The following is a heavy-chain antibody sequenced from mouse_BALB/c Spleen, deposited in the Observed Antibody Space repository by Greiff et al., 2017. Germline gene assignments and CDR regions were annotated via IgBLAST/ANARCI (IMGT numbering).Heavy chain of an antibody. Sequence: EVKLMESGGGLVKPGGSLKLSCAASGFTFSSFGMHWVRQAPEKGLEWVAYISSGSSTIYYADTVKGRFTISRDNPKNTLFLQMTSLRSEDTAMYYCARRSSTATGYFDVWGAGTTVTVSS. CDR1: GFTFSSFG. CDR3: ARRSSTATGYFDV. CDR2: ISSGSSTI. V-gene: IGHV5-17*02. J-gene: IGHJ1*01. D-gene: IGHD1-2*01.